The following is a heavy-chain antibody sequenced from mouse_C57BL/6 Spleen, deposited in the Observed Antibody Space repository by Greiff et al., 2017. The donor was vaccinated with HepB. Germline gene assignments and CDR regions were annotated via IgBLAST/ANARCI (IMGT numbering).Heavy chain of an antibody. CDR2: INPSSGYT. J-gene: IGHJ3*01. CDR1: GYTFTSYW. CDR3: ERSDDYDGDGFAC. D-gene: IGHD2-4*01. V-gene: IGHV1-7*01. Sequence: VQLQQSGAELAKPGASVKLSCKASGYTFTSYWLHWVNQRPGQGLEWIGYINPSSGYTNNNQKFKDKATLTADKSSSTACMQPSSLTYEDSAVYYCERSDDYDGDGFACWGQGALVTVSA.